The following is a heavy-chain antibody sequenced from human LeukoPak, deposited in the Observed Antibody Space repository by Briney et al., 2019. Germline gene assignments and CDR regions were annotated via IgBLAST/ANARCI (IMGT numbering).Heavy chain of an antibody. V-gene: IGHV1-8*01. D-gene: IGHD3-3*01. CDR2: MNPNSGNT. Sequence: ASVTVSCRASGYTFTSYDINWVRQASGQGLEWMGWMNPNSGNTGYAQKFQGRVTMTRNTSISTAYMELSSLRSEDTAVYYCARSTVFGVVIFSYGMDVWGQGTTVTVSS. J-gene: IGHJ6*02. CDR3: ARSTVFGVVIFSYGMDV. CDR1: GYTFTSYD.